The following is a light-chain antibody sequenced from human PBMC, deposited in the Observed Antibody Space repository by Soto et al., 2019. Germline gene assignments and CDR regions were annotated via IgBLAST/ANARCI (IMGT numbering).Light chain of an antibody. CDR1: NSDIGGYNY. V-gene: IGLV2-11*01. CDR2: DVS. J-gene: IGLJ3*02. CDR3: CSFAATSNVWV. Sequence: QSALTQPRSLSGSPGQSVTISCTGTNSDIGGYNYVSWYQQHPGKAPKVMIYDVSRRPSGVPDRFSGSKSGNTASLTISGLQAEDEADYYCCSFAATSNVWVFGGGTKLTVL.